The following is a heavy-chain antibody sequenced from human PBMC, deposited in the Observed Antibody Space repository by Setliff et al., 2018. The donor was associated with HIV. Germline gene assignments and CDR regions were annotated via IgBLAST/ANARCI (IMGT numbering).Heavy chain of an antibody. D-gene: IGHD3-22*01. CDR2: VMYGGGS. CDR1: GGSIRSYY. J-gene: IGHJ1*01. V-gene: IGHV4-59*12. CDR3: ATTYHPDSRGYPPEYFLR. Sequence: SETLSLTCSVSGGSIRSYYWSWIRQSPAKGMEWIGYVMYGGGSNYSPIFQSRVAMSVDASKNQFSLRVSSVSAADTAVYYCATTYHPDSRGYPPEYFLRWGQGIPVTVSS.